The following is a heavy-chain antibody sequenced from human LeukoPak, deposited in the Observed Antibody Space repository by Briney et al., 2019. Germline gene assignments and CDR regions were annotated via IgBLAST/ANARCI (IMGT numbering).Heavy chain of an antibody. Sequence: GFTXSSYXXXGVRQPXGKGXXXXAFIRHDGSYQHDADSGKGRFTVSRDNSKDMVYLQMNSLRTEDTAVYYCAKNRDSSDYPRDFDFWGQGALVTVSS. V-gene: IGHV3-30*02. CDR2: IRHDGSYQ. CDR3: AKNRDSSDYPRDFDF. J-gene: IGHJ4*02. D-gene: IGHD3-22*01. CDR1: GFTXSSYX.